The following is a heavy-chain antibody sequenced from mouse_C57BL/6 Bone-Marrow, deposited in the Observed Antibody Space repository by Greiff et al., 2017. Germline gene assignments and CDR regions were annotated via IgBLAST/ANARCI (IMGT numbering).Heavy chain of an antibody. CDR2: INYDGSST. CDR1: GFTFSDYY. V-gene: IGHV5-16*01. J-gene: IGHJ4*01. D-gene: IGHD6-1*01. CDR3: ARDRRVGLYYYAMDY. Sequence: EVKVVESEGGLVQPGSSMKLSCTASGFTFSDYYMAWVRQVPEKGLEWVANINYDGSSTYYLDSLKSRFIISRDNAKNILYLQMSSLKSEDTATYYCARDRRVGLYYYAMDYWGQGTSVTVSS.